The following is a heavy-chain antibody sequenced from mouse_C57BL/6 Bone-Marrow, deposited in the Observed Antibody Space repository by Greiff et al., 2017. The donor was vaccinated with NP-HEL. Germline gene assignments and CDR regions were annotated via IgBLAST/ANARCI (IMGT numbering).Heavy chain of an antibody. CDR3: ARRRWYAMDY. CDR1: GYTFTDYN. D-gene: IGHD2-3*01. CDR2: INPNNGGT. Sequence: VQLQQSGPELVKPGASVKISCKASGYTFTDYNMNWVKQSHGKSLEWIGDINPNNGGTSYNQKFKGKATLTVDKSSSTAYMELRSLTSEDSAVYYCARRRWYAMDYWGQGTSVTVSS. J-gene: IGHJ4*01. V-gene: IGHV1-26*01.